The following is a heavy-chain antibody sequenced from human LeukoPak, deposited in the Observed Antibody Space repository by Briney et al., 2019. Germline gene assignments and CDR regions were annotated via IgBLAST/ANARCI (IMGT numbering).Heavy chain of an antibody. CDR3: AKGWSYYFDY. CDR2: SGGST. V-gene: IGHV3-23*01. Sequence: GGSLRLSCAASGFTFSSYAMSWVRQAPGKGLEWVSTSGGSTYYADSVKGRFTISRDNSKNTLYLQMNSLRAEDTAVYYCAKGWSYYFDYWAREPWSPSPQ. J-gene: IGHJ4*02. CDR1: GFTFSSYA. D-gene: IGHD1-26*01.